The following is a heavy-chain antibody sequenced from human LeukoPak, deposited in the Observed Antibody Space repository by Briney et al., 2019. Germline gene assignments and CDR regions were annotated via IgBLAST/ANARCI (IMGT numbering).Heavy chain of an antibody. CDR2: MNPNSGNT. Sequence: ASVKVSCKASGYTFTSYDINWVRQATGQGLEWMGWMNPNSGNTGYAQKFQGRVTMTRNTSISTAYMELSSLRSEDTAVYYCARAGPPHCSGGSCYSDWGQGTLVTVSS. V-gene: IGHV1-8*01. J-gene: IGHJ4*02. CDR3: ARAGPPHCSGGSCYSD. CDR1: GYTFTSYD. D-gene: IGHD2-15*01.